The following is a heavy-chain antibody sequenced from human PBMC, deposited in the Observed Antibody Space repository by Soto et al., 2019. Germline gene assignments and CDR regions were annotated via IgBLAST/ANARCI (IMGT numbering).Heavy chain of an antibody. CDR3: AREAIIVIAAPEYYFDY. V-gene: IGHV3-23*01. J-gene: IGHJ4*02. D-gene: IGHD3-22*01. Sequence: PGGSLRLSCAASGFTFKTNAMSWVRQAPGKGLEWVSVIDQSGGRTFYADSVKGRFIVSRDSPKNTLYLQMDSLRAEDTAVYYCAREAIIVIAAPEYYFDYWGQGTLVTVSS. CDR2: IDQSGGRT. CDR1: GFTFKTNA.